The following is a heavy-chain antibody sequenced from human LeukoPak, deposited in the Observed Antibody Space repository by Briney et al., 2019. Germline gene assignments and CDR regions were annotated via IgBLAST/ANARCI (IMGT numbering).Heavy chain of an antibody. D-gene: IGHD3-10*01. J-gene: IGHJ4*02. CDR1: GYTFTGYY. CDR3: AIAPYYGSGSYDY. V-gene: IGHV1-2*04. Sequence: GASVKVSCKASGYTFTGYYMHWVRQAPGQGLEWMGWINPNSGGTNYAQKFQGWVTMTRDTSISTAYMELSRLRSDDTAVYYCAIAPYYGSGSYDYWGQGTLVTVSS. CDR2: INPNSGGT.